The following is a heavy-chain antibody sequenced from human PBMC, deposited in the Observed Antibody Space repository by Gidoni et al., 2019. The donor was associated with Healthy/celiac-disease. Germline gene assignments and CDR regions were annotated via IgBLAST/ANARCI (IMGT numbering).Heavy chain of an antibody. Sequence: EVQLVESGGGSVQPGGSLRLSCAASGFTFSSYAMHWVRQAPGKGLEYVSAISSNGGSTYYANSVKGRFTISRDNSKNTLYLQMGSLRAEDMAVYYCARSRMSLSYCSGGSCYPRRYYYYYYGMDVWGQGTTVTVSS. V-gene: IGHV3-64*01. J-gene: IGHJ6*02. CDR3: ARSRMSLSYCSGGSCYPRRYYYYYYGMDV. CDR2: ISSNGGST. CDR1: GFTFSSYA. D-gene: IGHD2-15*01.